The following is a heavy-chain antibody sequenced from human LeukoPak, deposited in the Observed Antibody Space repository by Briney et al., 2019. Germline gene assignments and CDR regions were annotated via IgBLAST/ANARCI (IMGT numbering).Heavy chain of an antibody. Sequence: SETLSLTCTVSGYSISSGYYWGWIRQPPGKGLEWIGSIYHSGSTYYNPSLKSRVTISVDTSKNQFSLKLSSVTAADTAVYYCARVPLFYGSGTYYDPAYYYYYMDVWGKGTTVTVSS. CDR2: IYHSGST. CDR3: ARVPLFYGSGTYYDPAYYYYYMDV. CDR1: GYSISSGYY. J-gene: IGHJ6*03. D-gene: IGHD3-10*01. V-gene: IGHV4-38-2*02.